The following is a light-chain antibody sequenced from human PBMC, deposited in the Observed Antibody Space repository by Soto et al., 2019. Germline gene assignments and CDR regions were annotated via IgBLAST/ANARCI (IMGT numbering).Light chain of an antibody. CDR1: PSNIGKNL. J-gene: IGLJ2*01. Sequence: QSALTQPPSVSAAPGQKVTISCSGSPSNIGKNLVSWYQQLPGTAPKLLIYESDKRPSGIPDRFSGSESGTSATLAITGLQTGDEADYYCVSWDSSLITVVFGGGTKLTVL. V-gene: IGLV1-51*02. CDR3: VSWDSSLITVV. CDR2: ESD.